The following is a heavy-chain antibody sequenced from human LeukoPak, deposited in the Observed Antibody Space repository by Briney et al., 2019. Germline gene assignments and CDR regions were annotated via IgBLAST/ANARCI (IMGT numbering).Heavy chain of an antibody. J-gene: IGHJ4*02. Sequence: ASVTVSCKASGYTFTGSYIHWVRQAPGQGLEWMGWINPNSGGTNYAQNFQGRVTMTRDTSIITAYMELSRLRSDDTAVYYCAREMYDASGRNFDYWGQGTLVTVSS. CDR2: INPNSGGT. CDR3: AREMYDASGRNFDY. V-gene: IGHV1-2*02. D-gene: IGHD3-22*01. CDR1: GYTFTGSY.